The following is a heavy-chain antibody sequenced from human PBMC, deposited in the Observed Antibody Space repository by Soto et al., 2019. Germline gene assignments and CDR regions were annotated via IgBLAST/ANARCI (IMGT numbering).Heavy chain of an antibody. J-gene: IGHJ3*02. CDR3: ARGDWLVAFDI. D-gene: IGHD3-9*01. Sequence: SETLSLTCAVSGGSISSGGYSWSWIRQQPGKGQEWIGYIYHSGSTYYNPSLKSRVTISVDRSKNQFSLKLSSVTAADTAVYYCARGDWLVAFDIWGRGTMVTVSS. CDR2: IYHSGST. V-gene: IGHV4-30-2*01. CDR1: GGSISSGGYS.